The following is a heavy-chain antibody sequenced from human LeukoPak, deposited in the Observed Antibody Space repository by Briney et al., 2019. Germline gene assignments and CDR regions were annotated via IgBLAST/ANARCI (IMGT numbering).Heavy chain of an antibody. Sequence: PGTSLRLSCAASGFTFSNYAMQWVRQAPGKGLEWVAVISYDGNNKYYADSVKGRFTISRDNSENTLYLQMNSPRPEDTAVYFCARDNGDHVGDYWGQGTQVTVSS. J-gene: IGHJ4*02. CDR2: ISYDGNNK. CDR1: GFTFSNYA. V-gene: IGHV3-30-3*01. D-gene: IGHD4-17*01. CDR3: ARDNGDHVGDY.